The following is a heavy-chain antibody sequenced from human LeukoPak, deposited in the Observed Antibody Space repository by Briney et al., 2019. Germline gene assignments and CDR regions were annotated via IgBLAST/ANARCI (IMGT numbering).Heavy chain of an antibody. CDR1: GFTFSSYW. Sequence: GGSLRLSCAASGFTFSSYWMNWARQAPGKGPEWVSAISGSGGDTYYADSVKGRYTISRDNSKNTLYLQMNSLRAEDTAVYYCAKKGATTGDFDYWGQGTLVTVSS. CDR3: AKKGATTGDFDY. V-gene: IGHV3-23*01. D-gene: IGHD1-26*01. CDR2: ISGSGGDT. J-gene: IGHJ4*02.